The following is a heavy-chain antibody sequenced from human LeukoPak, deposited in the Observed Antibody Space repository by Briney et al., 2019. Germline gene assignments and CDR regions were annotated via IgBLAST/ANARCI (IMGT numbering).Heavy chain of an antibody. D-gene: IGHD4-11*01. CDR3: ARGRVSSSTWYSTYYYFFYMDF. J-gene: IGHJ6*03. CDR2: IHYSGST. V-gene: IGHV4-59*01. Sequence: SETLSLTCTVSGGSISSYYWSWIRQPPGKGLEWIGYIHYSGSTNYNPSLKSRVTLSVDTSKNQFSLKLSSVTAADTAVYYCARGRVSSSTWYSTYYYFFYMDFWGKGTTVTVSS. CDR1: GGSISSYY.